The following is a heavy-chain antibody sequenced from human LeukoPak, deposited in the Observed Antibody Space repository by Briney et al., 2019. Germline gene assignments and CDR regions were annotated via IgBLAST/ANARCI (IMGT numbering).Heavy chain of an antibody. J-gene: IGHJ4*02. D-gene: IGHD5-12*01. CDR1: GFTFSNAW. CDR2: ITSKTDGGTT. Sequence: PGGSLRLSCAACGFTFSNAWMSGVRQAPGRGREWFGRITSKTDGGTTDYAAPVKCTFTISRDDSYTSLYLQMDSLKTDDTAVYYCTTAFGGYSGYNYFDYWGQGTLVTVSS. V-gene: IGHV3-15*01. CDR3: TTAFGGYSGYNYFDY.